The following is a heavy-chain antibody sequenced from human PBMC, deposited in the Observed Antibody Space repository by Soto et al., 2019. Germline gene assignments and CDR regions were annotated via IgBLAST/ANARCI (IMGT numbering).Heavy chain of an antibody. CDR1: GFTFSSYA. J-gene: IGHJ3*02. V-gene: IGHV3-23*01. Sequence: EVQLLESGGGLVQPGGSLRLSCAASGFTFSSYAMSWVRQAPGKGLEWVSAISGSGGNTYYADSVKGRFTISRDNSMNPLNMQMKGLSAEDTAVYYCAKRRAARGAFDIWGQGTMVTVSS. D-gene: IGHD6-13*01. CDR3: AKRRAARGAFDI. CDR2: ISGSGGNT.